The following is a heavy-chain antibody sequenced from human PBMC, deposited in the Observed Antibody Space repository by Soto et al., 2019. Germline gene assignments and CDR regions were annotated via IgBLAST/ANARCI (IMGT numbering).Heavy chain of an antibody. CDR1: GFTVSSSY. CDR2: IYTAGST. Sequence: EVRLVESGGGLVQPGGSLRLSCAASGFTVSSSYMSWVRQAPGKGLEWVSVIYTAGSTNYADSVKGRFTISRDNSKNTLYLQMNSLRAEDTAVYYCARDSYSRYWGQGTLVTVSS. J-gene: IGHJ4*02. D-gene: IGHD6-13*01. CDR3: ARDSYSRY. V-gene: IGHV3-66*01.